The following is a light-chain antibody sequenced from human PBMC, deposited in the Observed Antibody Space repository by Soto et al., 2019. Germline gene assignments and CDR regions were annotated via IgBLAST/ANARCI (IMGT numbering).Light chain of an antibody. J-gene: IGLJ1*01. CDR1: SFNMGRNT. CDR3: AAWDYSLNRSNYV. V-gene: IGLV1-44*01. Sequence: QSALTQPPSAPGSSGQRVTISCSGSSFNMGRNTVNWYQQLPATAPKDLTYRNSQRPSAVSDGYSAYKSGISASLAMSGLQSDYEADNYCAAWDYSLNRSNYVFGTGTKVTV. CDR2: RNS.